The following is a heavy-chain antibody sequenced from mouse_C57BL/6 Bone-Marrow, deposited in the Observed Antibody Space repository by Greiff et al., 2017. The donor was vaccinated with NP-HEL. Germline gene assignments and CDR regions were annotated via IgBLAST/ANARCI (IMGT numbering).Heavy chain of an antibody. J-gene: IGHJ4*01. CDR3: AKRGTVVARNYAMDY. Sequence: EVQLVESGGGLVQPGGSLKLSCAASGFTFSDYYMYWVRQTPEKRLEWVAYISNGGGSTYYPDTVKGRFTISRDNAKNTLYLQMSRLKSEDTAMYYCAKRGTVVARNYAMDYWGQGTSVTVSS. V-gene: IGHV5-12*01. CDR2: ISNGGGST. CDR1: GFTFSDYY. D-gene: IGHD1-1*01.